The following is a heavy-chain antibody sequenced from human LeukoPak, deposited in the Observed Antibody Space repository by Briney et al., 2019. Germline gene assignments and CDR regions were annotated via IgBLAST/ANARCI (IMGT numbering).Heavy chain of an antibody. D-gene: IGHD5-24*01. CDR3: ARVRDGYNPRLRILEYYFDF. Sequence: ASVKVSCKASGYTFTSYAMNWVRQAPGQGLECVGWFNTNTGNPTYAQGFTGRFVFSLDTSVSTAYLQISSLKAEDTAVYYCARVRDGYNPRLRILEYYFDFWGQGTLVTVSS. CDR1: GYTFTSYA. V-gene: IGHV7-4-1*02. J-gene: IGHJ4*02. CDR2: FNTNTGNP.